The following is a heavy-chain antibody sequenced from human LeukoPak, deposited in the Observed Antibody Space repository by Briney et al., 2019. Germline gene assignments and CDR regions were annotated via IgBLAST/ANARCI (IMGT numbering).Heavy chain of an antibody. CDR1: GYTFTSYG. D-gene: IGHD2-2*01. V-gene: IGHV1-18*01. CDR3: AREYRYCSSTSCYAEDYYYYMDV. CDR2: ISAYNGNT. J-gene: IGHJ6*03. Sequence: GASVKVSCKASGYTFTSYGISWVRQPPGQGLEWMGWISAYNGNTNYAQKLQGRVTMTTDTSTSTAYMELRSLRSDDTAVYYCAREYRYCSSTSCYAEDYYYYMDVWGKGTTVTISS.